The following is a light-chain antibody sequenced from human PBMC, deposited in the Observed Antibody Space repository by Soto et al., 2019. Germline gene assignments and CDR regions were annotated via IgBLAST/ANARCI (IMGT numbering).Light chain of an antibody. V-gene: IGKV1-5*03. CDR3: QQYNSYSWT. J-gene: IGKJ1*01. Sequence: DIQMTQSPSTLSASVGDRVTITCRASQSINNNLAWYQQKPGKAPKVLIYKASSLESGVPSRFSGSGSGTEFTLTISSLQPDDFATYYCQQYNSYSWTFGQGTKVEIK. CDR2: KAS. CDR1: QSINNN.